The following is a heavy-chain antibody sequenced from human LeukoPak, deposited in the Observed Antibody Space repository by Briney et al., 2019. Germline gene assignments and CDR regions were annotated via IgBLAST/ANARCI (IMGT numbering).Heavy chain of an antibody. CDR3: ARHYCSSTSCHTMAFDY. Sequence: SETLSLTCTVSGGSISSSSYYWGWIRQPPGKGLEWIGSIYYGGSTYYNPSLKSRVTISVDTSKTQFSLKLSSVTAADTAVHYCARHYCSSTSCHTMAFDYWGQGTLVTVSS. J-gene: IGHJ4*02. CDR2: IYYGGST. D-gene: IGHD2-2*02. CDR1: GGSISSSSYY. V-gene: IGHV4-39*01.